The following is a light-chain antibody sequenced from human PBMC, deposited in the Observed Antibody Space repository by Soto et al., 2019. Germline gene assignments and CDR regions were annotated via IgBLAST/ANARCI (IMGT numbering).Light chain of an antibody. CDR2: DAS. CDR3: QQRTNWPRT. Sequence: EIVLTQSPATLSLSPGARATLSCRASQSVSSYLAWYQQKPGQAPRLLIYDASNRATGIPARFSGSGSGTDFTLTISSLEPEDVAVYYCQQRTNWPRTFGQGTKLEIK. J-gene: IGKJ1*01. CDR1: QSVSSY. V-gene: IGKV3-11*01.